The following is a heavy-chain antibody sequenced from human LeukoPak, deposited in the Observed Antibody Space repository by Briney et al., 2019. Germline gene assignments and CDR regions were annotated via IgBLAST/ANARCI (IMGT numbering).Heavy chain of an antibody. CDR3: AGGYTSTWPPFDY. CDR1: GFTFSIYS. Sequence: GGSLRLSCAASGFTFSIYSMNWVRQAPGKGLEWISYISTSSSTKYYADSMKGRLTISRDNAKNSLYLQMSSLRAEDTAVYYCAGGYTSTWPPFDYWGQGTLVTVSS. J-gene: IGHJ4*02. V-gene: IGHV3-48*04. CDR2: ISTSSSTK. D-gene: IGHD6-13*01.